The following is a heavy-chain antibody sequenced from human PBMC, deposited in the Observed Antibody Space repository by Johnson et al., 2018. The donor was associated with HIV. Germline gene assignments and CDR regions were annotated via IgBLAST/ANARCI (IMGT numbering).Heavy chain of an antibody. D-gene: IGHD3-10*01. Sequence: VQLVESGGGVVQPGRSLRLSCAASGFTVSSNYMSWVRQAPGKGLEWVTVIYSGGSTYYADSVKGRFTISRDNSKNTRYLQMNSLSAEDTAVYYCARVLYYYGSGSYYVRAFDIWGQGTMVTVSS. CDR2: IYSGGST. V-gene: IGHV3-66*01. CDR3: ARVLYYYGSGSYYVRAFDI. J-gene: IGHJ3*02. CDR1: GFTVSSNY.